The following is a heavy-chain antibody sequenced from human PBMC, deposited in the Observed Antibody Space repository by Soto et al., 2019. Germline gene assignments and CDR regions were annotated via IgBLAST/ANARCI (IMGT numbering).Heavy chain of an antibody. V-gene: IGHV3-23*01. CDR3: VTRSRGLQSSPPRLDS. D-gene: IGHD4-4*01. Sequence: EVQLLESGGGLVQPGGSLRLSCAASGLTFSGYGMSWVRQAPGTGLEWVSAISGSGSTTYYADSVKGRFTISRGDSKNILFLQMNSLRAEDTAVYYCVTRSRGLQSSPPRLDSWGQGTLVTVSS. J-gene: IGHJ4*02. CDR2: ISGSGSTT. CDR1: GLTFSGYG.